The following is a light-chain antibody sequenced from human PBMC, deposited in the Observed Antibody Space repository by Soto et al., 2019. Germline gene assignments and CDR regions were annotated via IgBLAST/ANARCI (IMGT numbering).Light chain of an antibody. V-gene: IGKV1-5*03. CDR2: MAS. Sequence: DIQMTQSPSTLSASVGDRVTITCRASQSISSWLAWYQQKPGRAPKFLIYMASTLESGVPSRFSGSGSGTEFTLTISSLQPDDFATYYCLQYNSYPYTFGQGTKLEIK. CDR1: QSISSW. J-gene: IGKJ2*01. CDR3: LQYNSYPYT.